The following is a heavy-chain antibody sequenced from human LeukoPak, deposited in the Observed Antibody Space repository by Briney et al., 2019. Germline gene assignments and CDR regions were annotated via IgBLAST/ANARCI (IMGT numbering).Heavy chain of an antibody. D-gene: IGHD2-21*01. CDR3: AKDHGAAVVPRRFDY. Sequence: GGSLRLSCAASGFTFNSYAMSWVRQAPGKGPEWVSTIYYAGGDTYYADSVKGRFTVSSDNINNALHLQMDSLRVENTAVYYCAKDHGAAVVPRRFDYWGRGTLVTVSS. J-gene: IGHJ4*02. CDR2: IYYAGGDT. CDR1: GFTFNSYA. V-gene: IGHV3-23*01.